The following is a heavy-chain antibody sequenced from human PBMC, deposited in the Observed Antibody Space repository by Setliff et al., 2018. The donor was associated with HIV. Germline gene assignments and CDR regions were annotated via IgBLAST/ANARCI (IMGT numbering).Heavy chain of an antibody. CDR3: ARDYGFVQPIFGFDV. Sequence: SETLSLTCDVSGSSITGDFYWGWIRQPPGKGLEWIGSLHHGGSTYKNPSLNSRVTISVDTSKYQFSLKLSSVTAADTAIYYCARDYGFVQPIFGFDVWCQGAMVTVSS. V-gene: IGHV4-38-2*02. CDR2: LHHGGST. CDR1: GSSITGDFY. J-gene: IGHJ3*01. D-gene: IGHD1-1*01.